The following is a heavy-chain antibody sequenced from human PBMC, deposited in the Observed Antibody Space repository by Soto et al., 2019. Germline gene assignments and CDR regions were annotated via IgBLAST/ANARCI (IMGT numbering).Heavy chain of an antibody. CDR2: ISAYNGNT. Sequence: QVQLVQSGAEVKRPGASVKVSCKASGYTFTGYGIAWVRQAPGQGLEWMGWISAYNGNTLQTQKFQDRLTMTTDTSANTDYMELRSLRSDDTAVYYCARPLGGYGDYALPLNYWGQGTLVSVSS. CDR3: ARPLGGYGDYALPLNY. J-gene: IGHJ4*02. D-gene: IGHD4-17*01. V-gene: IGHV1-18*04. CDR1: GYTFTGYG.